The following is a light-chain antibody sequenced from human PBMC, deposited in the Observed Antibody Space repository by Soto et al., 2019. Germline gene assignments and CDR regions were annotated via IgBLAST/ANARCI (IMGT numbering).Light chain of an antibody. CDR2: GAS. V-gene: IGKV3-20*01. Sequence: IVLTQSPVTLSLSPGERATLSGRASQSVSSSYLAWYQQKPGQAPRLLIYGASSRATGIPDRFSGSGSGTDFTLTIIRLEPEDFAVYYCQQYGSSPSTFGQGTRLEIK. J-gene: IGKJ5*01. CDR1: QSVSSSY. CDR3: QQYGSSPST.